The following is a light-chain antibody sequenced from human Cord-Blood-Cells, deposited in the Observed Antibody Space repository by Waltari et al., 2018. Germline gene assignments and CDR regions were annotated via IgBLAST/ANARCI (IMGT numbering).Light chain of an antibody. CDR2: GAS. CDR3: QQYNKWLT. V-gene: IGKV3-15*01. CDR1: QSVSSN. J-gene: IGKJ2*01. Sequence: IVMTHSSATLSVSPRARATPSCRASQSVSSNLAWHQQKPGQAPRLLIYGASTRATGIPARFCVCRSGTELTLTISSLQSEDCAVYYCQQYNKWLTFGQATKPEIK.